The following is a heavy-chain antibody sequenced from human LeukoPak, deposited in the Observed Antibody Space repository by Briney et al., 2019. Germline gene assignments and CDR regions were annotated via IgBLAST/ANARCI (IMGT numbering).Heavy chain of an antibody. V-gene: IGHV3-23*01. CDR2: ISVSGDST. Sequence: GGSLRLSCAASGLTISTYAMTWVRQAPGKGLEWVSSISVSGDSTYYADSVRGRFSIARDNSKNTLYLHMNSLRVEDTAVYYCAYGSGSLRHDAFDMWGQGTMVTVPS. D-gene: IGHD1-26*01. CDR1: GLTISTYA. CDR3: AYGSGSLRHDAFDM. J-gene: IGHJ3*02.